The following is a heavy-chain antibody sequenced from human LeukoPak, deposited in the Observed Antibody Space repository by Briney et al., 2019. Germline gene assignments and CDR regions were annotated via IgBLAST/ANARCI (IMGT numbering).Heavy chain of an antibody. CDR1: GYTFTDYY. CDR3: ARTSHESVLYWFDS. V-gene: IGHV1-18*04. J-gene: IGHJ5*01. CDR2: ISPYNGNT. Sequence: ASVKVSCKASGYTFTDYYMHWVRQAPGQGLEWMGWISPYNGNTNYAQKLQGRVTMTTDTSTSTAYMELRSLRSDDTAVYYCARTSHESVLYWFDSWGQGTLVTVSS. D-gene: IGHD3-16*01.